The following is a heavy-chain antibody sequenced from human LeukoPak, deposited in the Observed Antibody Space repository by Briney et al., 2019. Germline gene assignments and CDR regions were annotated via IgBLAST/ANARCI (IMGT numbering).Heavy chain of an antibody. CDR2: IYPGDSDT. Sequence: NHGESLKISCKGSGYSFTSYWIGWVRQMPGKGLEWMGIIYPGDSDTRYSPSFQGQVTISADKSISTAYLQWSSLKASDTAMYYCARGGYYGSGNDFRFDPWGQGTLVTVSS. D-gene: IGHD3-10*01. V-gene: IGHV5-51*01. CDR1: GYSFTSYW. CDR3: ARGGYYGSGNDFRFDP. J-gene: IGHJ5*02.